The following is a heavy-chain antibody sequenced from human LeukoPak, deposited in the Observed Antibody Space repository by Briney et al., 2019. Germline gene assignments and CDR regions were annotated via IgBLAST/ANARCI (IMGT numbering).Heavy chain of an antibody. J-gene: IGHJ4*02. Sequence: PGGSLRLSCTTSGFTFRSYEMSWVRQAPGKGLEWVSYISDVGTTYYADSMKGRFTISRDNAKNSLFLQMNSLRAEDTAVYFCARENSGYDGGFDYWGQGTLVTVSS. D-gene: IGHD5-12*01. CDR3: ARENSGYDGGFDY. V-gene: IGHV3-48*03. CDR1: GFTFRSYE. CDR2: ISDVGTT.